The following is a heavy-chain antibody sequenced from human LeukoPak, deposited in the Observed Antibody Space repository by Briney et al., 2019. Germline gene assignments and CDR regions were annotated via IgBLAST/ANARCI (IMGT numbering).Heavy chain of an antibody. V-gene: IGHV1-8*01. D-gene: IGHD3-3*01. CDR1: GYTFTSYD. Sequence: ASVKVSCKASGYTFTSYDINWVRQATGQGLEWVGWMNPNSGNTGYAQKFQGRVTMTRNTSISTAYMELSSLRSEDTAVYYCARLLTYYDFWSGSESWFDPWGQGTLVTVSS. J-gene: IGHJ5*02. CDR2: MNPNSGNT. CDR3: ARLLTYYDFWSGSESWFDP.